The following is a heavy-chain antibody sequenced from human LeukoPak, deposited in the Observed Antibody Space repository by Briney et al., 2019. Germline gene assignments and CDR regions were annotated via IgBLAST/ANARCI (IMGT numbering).Heavy chain of an antibody. CDR2: ISSSGSTI. V-gene: IGHV3-11*01. J-gene: IGHJ6*02. CDR3: ARDSLATDVYYYYGVDV. CDR1: GYTFSDYY. Sequence: GGSLRLSCAASGYTFSDYYMSWIRQAPGKGLEWVSYISSSGSTIYYADSVKGRFTISRDNAKNSLYLQMNSLRAEDTAVYYCARDSLATDVYYYYGVDVWGQGTTVTVSS. D-gene: IGHD5-12*01.